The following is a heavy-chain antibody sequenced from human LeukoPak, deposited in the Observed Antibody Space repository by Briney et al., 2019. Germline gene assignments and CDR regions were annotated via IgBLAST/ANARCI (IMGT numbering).Heavy chain of an antibody. CDR3: TRQYTYGYGEFDL. D-gene: IGHD5-18*01. CDR2: ISSSSSTI. Sequence: GGSLRLSCAASGFTFSSYSMNWVRQAPGKGLEWVSYISSSSSTIYYADSVKGRFTISRDNAKNSLYLQMNSLRAEDTAMYYCTRQYTYGYGEFDLWGQGTLVTVSS. V-gene: IGHV3-48*04. CDR1: GFTFSSYS. J-gene: IGHJ4*02.